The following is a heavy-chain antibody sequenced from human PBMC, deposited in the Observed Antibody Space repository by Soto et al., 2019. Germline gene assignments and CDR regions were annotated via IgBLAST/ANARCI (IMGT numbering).Heavy chain of an antibody. CDR1: GFTFSSYW. D-gene: IGHD3-22*01. CDR3: ARADVYYYDSSGYYNDY. V-gene: IGHV3-7*01. Sequence: GGSLRLSCAASGFTFSSYWMSWVRQAPGKGLEWVANIKQDGSEKYYVDSVKGRFTISRDNAKNSLYLQMNSLRAEDTAVYYCARADVYYYDSSGYYNDYWGQGTLVTV. CDR2: IKQDGSEK. J-gene: IGHJ4*02.